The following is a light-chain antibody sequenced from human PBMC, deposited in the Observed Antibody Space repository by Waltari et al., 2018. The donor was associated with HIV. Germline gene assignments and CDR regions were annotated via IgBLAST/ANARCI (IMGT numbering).Light chain of an antibody. V-gene: IGKV1-39*01. Sequence: DIQMTQSPSSLSTSVGDRVTITCRASQTISSYLNWYQHRPGTAPKLLIYATFRLQSGVPSRFSGSGSGTDFTLTISSLQPEDFASYYCQQSYITPFTFGPGTKLDI. CDR3: QQSYITPFT. J-gene: IGKJ3*01. CDR1: QTISSY. CDR2: ATF.